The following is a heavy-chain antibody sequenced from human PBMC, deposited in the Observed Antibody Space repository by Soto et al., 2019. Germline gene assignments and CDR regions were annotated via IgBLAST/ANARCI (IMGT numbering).Heavy chain of an antibody. V-gene: IGHV3-53*01. CDR3: ARDPHPGIAAAGAFDI. CDR2: IYSGGST. CDR1: GFTVSSNY. J-gene: IGHJ3*02. D-gene: IGHD6-13*01. Sequence: GGSLRLSCAASGFTVSSNYMSWVRQAPGKGLEWVSVIYSGGSTYYADSVKGRFTISRDNSKNTLYLQMNSLRAEDTDVYYCARDPHPGIAAAGAFDIWGQGTMVTVSS.